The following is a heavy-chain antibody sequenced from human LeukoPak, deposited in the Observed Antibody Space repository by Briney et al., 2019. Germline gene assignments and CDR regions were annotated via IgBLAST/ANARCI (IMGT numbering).Heavy chain of an antibody. Sequence: GPSLRLSRAASGFTFSSYWMSWVRQTPEKGLEFVANINQDGSVRNYVDSVKGRFTISRDNAEKSLHLQMNSLRADDTAVYYCARDPGSSAFDSWGQGTLVTVSS. CDR3: ARDPGSSAFDS. J-gene: IGHJ4*02. CDR2: INQDGSVR. CDR1: GFTFSSYW. V-gene: IGHV3-7*01. D-gene: IGHD5/OR15-5a*01.